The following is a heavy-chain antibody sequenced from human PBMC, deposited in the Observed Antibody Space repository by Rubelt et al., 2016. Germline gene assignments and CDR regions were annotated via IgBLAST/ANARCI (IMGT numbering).Heavy chain of an antibody. D-gene: IGHD5-18*01. CDR3: ARAPNTAMISAYFDC. V-gene: IGHV4-59*02. Sequence: QVQLQESGPGLVKPSETLSLTCTVSGNSVSSYYWTWIRQPPGKGLEWIGYTYDSGTTNYNPSLKSRDRISVNTSKNQFSLKLSSVAAADTAVYYCARAPNTAMISAYFDCWGQGTLVTVSS. CDR1: GNSVSSYY. J-gene: IGHJ4*02. CDR2: TYDSGTT.